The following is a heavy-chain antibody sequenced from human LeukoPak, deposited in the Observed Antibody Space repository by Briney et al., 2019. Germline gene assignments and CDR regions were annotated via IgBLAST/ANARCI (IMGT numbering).Heavy chain of an antibody. J-gene: IGHJ3*02. CDR1: GFTFSSYG. CDR2: ISYDGSNK. D-gene: IGHD2-15*01. CDR3: AKDAPYCSGGSCYSDAFDI. Sequence: QSGRSLRLSCAASGFTFSSYGMHWVRQAPGKGLEWVAVISYDGSNKYYADSVKGRFTISRDNSKNTLYLQMNSLRAEDTAVYYCAKDAPYCSGGSCYSDAFDIWGQGTMVTVSS. V-gene: IGHV3-30*18.